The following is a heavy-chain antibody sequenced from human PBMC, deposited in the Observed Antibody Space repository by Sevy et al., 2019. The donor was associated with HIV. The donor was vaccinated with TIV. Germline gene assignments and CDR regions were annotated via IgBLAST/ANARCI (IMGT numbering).Heavy chain of an antibody. J-gene: IGHJ4*01. D-gene: IGHD2-21*02. V-gene: IGHV3-20*04. CDR1: EFTFDDYG. CDR3: AREKSCGGDCYYFDY. CDR2: IIWNGGAT. Sequence: GGSLRLSCAASEFTFDDYGMSWVRQAPGKGLEWVSAIIWNGGATSYADSVKGRFSISRDNTKNSLYLQMNSLRAKDTAFYFCAREKSCGGDCYYFDYWGHGTLVTVSS.